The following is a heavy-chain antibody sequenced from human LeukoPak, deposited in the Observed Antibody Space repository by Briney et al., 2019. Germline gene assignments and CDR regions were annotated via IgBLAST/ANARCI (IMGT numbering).Heavy chain of an antibody. CDR2: IGGGGGNT. J-gene: IGHJ4*02. D-gene: IGHD6-19*01. CDR3: AKDVEATISSGGYYFDY. Sequence: AGGSLRLSCAASGFNFSSYAMSWVRQAPGKGLEWVSAIGGGGGNTYYADSVKGRFTISRDISYNRLYLQMNSLRAEDTAVYYCAKDVEATISSGGYYFDYWGQGTLVTVSS. CDR1: GFNFSSYA. V-gene: IGHV3-23*01.